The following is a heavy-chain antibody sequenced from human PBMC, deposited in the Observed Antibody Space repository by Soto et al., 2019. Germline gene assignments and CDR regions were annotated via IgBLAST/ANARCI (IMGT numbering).Heavy chain of an antibody. CDR1: GYSFTIYW. Sequence: PGESLKISCKGPGYSFTIYWIRGVRQMPGKGLGCMGIIYPGDSDTRYSPAFQGQVTISADKYISTAYRQWSSLKASDTAMYYCARRXAARPPDSPYYYYGMDVWGQGTTVTVSS. CDR2: IYPGDSDT. D-gene: IGHD6-6*01. V-gene: IGHV5-51*01. J-gene: IGHJ6*02. CDR3: ARRXAARPPDSPYYYYGMDV.